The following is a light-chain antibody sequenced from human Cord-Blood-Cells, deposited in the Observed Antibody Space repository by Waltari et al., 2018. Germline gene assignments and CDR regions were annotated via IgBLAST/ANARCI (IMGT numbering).Light chain of an antibody. J-gene: IGLJ3*02. CDR3: SSYTSSSPWV. CDR2: DVS. Sequence: QSALTQPAPVSGSPGQSITISCTGTSSDVGGYNYVPWYQQHPGKAPKLMIYDVSNRPSGVSNRFSCSKSGNTASLTISGLQAEDEADYYCSSYTSSSPWVFGGGTKLTVL. CDR1: SSDVGGYNY. V-gene: IGLV2-14*03.